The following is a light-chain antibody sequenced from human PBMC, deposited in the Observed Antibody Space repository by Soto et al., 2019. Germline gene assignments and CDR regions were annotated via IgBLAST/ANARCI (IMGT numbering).Light chain of an antibody. V-gene: IGLV4-69*01. CDR2: LNSDGSH. CDR1: SGHSSYA. J-gene: IGLJ3*02. Sequence: QLVLTQSPSASASLGASVKLTCTLSSGHSSYAIAWHQQQPEKGPRYLMKLNSDGSHSKGDGIPDRFSGSSSGAERHLTIPTRQSEDEPDSYCKTWGTGPWVFGGGTKVTVL. CDR3: KTWGTGPWV.